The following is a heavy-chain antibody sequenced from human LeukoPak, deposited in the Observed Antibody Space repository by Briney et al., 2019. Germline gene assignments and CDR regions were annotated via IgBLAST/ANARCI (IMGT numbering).Heavy chain of an antibody. J-gene: IGHJ5*02. Sequence: ASVKVSFKTSGYSFTDYYIHWVRQAPGQGLEWMGWINTKTGRTSSARKFQGRVTMTRDPSITTVYMDMAWLTSDDTAIYFCARADFIDAGPYLIGPWGQGTLVTVSS. D-gene: IGHD3-3*01. CDR2: INTKTGRT. CDR3: ARADFIDAGPYLIGP. V-gene: IGHV1-2*02. CDR1: GYSFTDYY.